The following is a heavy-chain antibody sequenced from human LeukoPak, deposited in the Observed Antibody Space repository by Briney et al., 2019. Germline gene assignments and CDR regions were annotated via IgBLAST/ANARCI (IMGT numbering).Heavy chain of an antibody. CDR1: GFTFSSYA. J-gene: IGHJ4*02. CDR3: ARDASYYYGSGSYLDY. CDR2: ISGSGGST. Sequence: PGGSLRLSCAASGFTFSSYAMSWVRQAPGKGLEWVSAISGSGGSTYYADSVKGRFTISRDNAKNSLYLQMNSLRAEDTAVYYCARDASYYYGSGSYLDYWGQGTLVTVSS. V-gene: IGHV3-23*01. D-gene: IGHD3-10*01.